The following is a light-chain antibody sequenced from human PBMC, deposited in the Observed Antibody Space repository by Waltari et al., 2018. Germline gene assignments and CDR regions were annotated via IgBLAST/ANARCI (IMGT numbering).Light chain of an antibody. Sequence: SYELTQPPSVPVSPGQPASISCSGHKLGDKSACWYHQKPCQSPGLVIYRDTKRPSGVPERFSGSKSGNTASLTVSGLQAEDEADYYCTSHGGSSNFYVFGTGTKVTVL. CDR2: RDT. CDR3: TSHGGSSNFYV. V-gene: IGLV3-1*01. J-gene: IGLJ1*01. CDR1: KLGDKS.